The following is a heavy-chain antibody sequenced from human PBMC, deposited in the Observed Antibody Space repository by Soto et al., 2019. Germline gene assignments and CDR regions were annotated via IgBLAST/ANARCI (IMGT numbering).Heavy chain of an antibody. CDR2: IYYSGST. CDR1: GGSISSYY. D-gene: IGHD2-2*01. CDR3: AKQSCSSTSCYSWVSWFDP. Sequence: QVQLQESGPGLVKPSETLSLTCTVSGGSISSYYWSWIRQPPGKGLEWIGYIYYSGSTTYNPSLKSRVTISVDTSKHQFALKLSSVTAADTAVYYCAKQSCSSTSCYSWVSWFDPWCQGTLVTVSS. J-gene: IGHJ5*02. V-gene: IGHV4-59*08.